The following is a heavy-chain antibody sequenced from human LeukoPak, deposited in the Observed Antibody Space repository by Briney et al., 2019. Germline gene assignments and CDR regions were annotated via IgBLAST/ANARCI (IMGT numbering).Heavy chain of an antibody. CDR1: GFTVSSNY. J-gene: IGHJ4*02. V-gene: IGHV3-7*01. D-gene: IGHD3-22*01. Sequence: GGSLRLSCAASGFTVSSNYMSWVRQAPGKGLEWVANIKQDGSEKYYVDSVKGRFTISRDNAKNSLYLQMNSLRAEDTAVYYCARDKNYYDSSGYFYWGQGTLVTVSS. CDR3: ARDKNYYDSSGYFY. CDR2: IKQDGSEK.